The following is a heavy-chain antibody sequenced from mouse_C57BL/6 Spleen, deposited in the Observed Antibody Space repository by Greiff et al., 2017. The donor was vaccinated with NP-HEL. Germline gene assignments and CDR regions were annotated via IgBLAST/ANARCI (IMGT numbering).Heavy chain of an antibody. J-gene: IGHJ2*01. D-gene: IGHD1-1*01. V-gene: IGHV1-50*01. Sequence: VQLQQPGAELVKPGASVKLSCKASGYTFTSYWMQWVKQRPGQGLEWIGEIDPSDSYTNYNQKFKGKATLTVDTSSSTAYMQLSSLTSEDSAVYYCARVSYGSSLDYWGQGTTLTVSS. CDR1: GYTFTSYW. CDR2: IDPSDSYT. CDR3: ARVSYGSSLDY.